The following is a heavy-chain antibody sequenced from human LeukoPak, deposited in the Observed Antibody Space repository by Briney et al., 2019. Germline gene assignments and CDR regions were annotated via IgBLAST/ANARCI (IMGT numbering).Heavy chain of an antibody. Sequence: GGSLRLSCAASGFTFSSYAMSWVRQAPGKGLEWVSAISGSGGSTYYADSVKGRFTISRDNSKNTLYLQMNSLRAEDTAVYYCAKEGPVYSSSWVRPLDYWGQGTLVTVSS. V-gene: IGHV3-23*01. CDR2: ISGSGGST. D-gene: IGHD6-13*01. CDR1: GFTFSSYA. J-gene: IGHJ4*02. CDR3: AKEGPVYSSSWVRPLDY.